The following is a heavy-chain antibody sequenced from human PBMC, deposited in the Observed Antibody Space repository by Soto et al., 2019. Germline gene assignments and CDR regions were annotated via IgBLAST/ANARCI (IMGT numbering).Heavy chain of an antibody. J-gene: IGHJ5*02. V-gene: IGHV4-59*08. CDR3: ARSIAAAGRGGNWFDP. D-gene: IGHD6-13*01. CDR2: ICYSGST. Sequence: QVQLQESGPGLVKPSETLSLTCTVSGGSISSYYWSWIRQPPGKGLEWIGYICYSGSTNYNPSLKSRVTISVDTSKNQFSLKLSSVTAADTAVYYCARSIAAAGRGGNWFDPWGQGTLVTVSS. CDR1: GGSISSYY.